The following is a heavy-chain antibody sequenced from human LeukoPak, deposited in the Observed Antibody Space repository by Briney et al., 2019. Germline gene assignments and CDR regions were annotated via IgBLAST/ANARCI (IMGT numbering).Heavy chain of an antibody. CDR2: IKSKTNGETT. Sequence: PGGSLRLSCAASGFIGNTFSDAWMSWVRQAPGKGLEWVGHIKSKTNGETTDYAAPVEGRFTISRDDSKETVSLQMSDLKTEDTAIYYCTTEYFRNGYNNWGQGTLAIVSS. CDR1: GFIGNTFSDAW. CDR3: TTEYFRNGYNN. J-gene: IGHJ4*02. D-gene: IGHD3-3*01. V-gene: IGHV3-15*01.